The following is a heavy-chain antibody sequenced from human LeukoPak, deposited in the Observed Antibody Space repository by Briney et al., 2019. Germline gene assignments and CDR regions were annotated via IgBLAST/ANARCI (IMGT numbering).Heavy chain of an antibody. V-gene: IGHV3-48*01. CDR1: GFTFSSYS. J-gene: IGHJ5*01. D-gene: IGHD2-15*01. CDR3: IKDMGYCSGGSCYRWFDS. Sequence: PGGSLRLSCAASGFTFSSYSMSWVRQAPGKRLEWVSYISTSSSIIYYADSVKGRFTISRDDAKNSVSLQMNSLRAEDTAVYYCIKDMGYCSGGSCYRWFDSWGQGTLVTVSS. CDR2: ISTSSSII.